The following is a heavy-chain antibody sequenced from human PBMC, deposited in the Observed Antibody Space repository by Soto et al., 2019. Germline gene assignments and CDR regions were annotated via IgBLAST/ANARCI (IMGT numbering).Heavy chain of an antibody. Sequence: GASVKVSCKASGHTFTGYYMHWVRQAPGQGLEWMGWINPNSGGTNYAQKFQGWVTMTRDTSISTAYMELSRLRSDDTAVYYCARTPVAAMPGYYYGMDVWGQGTTVTVSS. J-gene: IGHJ6*02. D-gene: IGHD2-2*01. CDR3: ARTPVAAMPGYYYGMDV. CDR1: GHTFTGYY. CDR2: INPNSGGT. V-gene: IGHV1-2*04.